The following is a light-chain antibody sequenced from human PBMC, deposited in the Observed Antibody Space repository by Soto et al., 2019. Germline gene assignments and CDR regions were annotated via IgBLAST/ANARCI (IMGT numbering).Light chain of an antibody. Sequence: DIQMTQSPSTLSASVGDRVTITCRASQSISSRLAWYQQKPGKAPKLLIYKASSLESGVPSRFSGSGSGTEFTLTISSLQPDDFATYYCQQYNSYSTFGQGTKVEI. CDR1: QSISSR. J-gene: IGKJ1*01. CDR3: QQYNSYST. V-gene: IGKV1-5*03. CDR2: KAS.